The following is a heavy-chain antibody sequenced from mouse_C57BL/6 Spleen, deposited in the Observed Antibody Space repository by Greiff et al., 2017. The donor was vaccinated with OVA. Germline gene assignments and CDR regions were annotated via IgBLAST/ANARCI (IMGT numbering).Heavy chain of an antibody. Sequence: EVQLQQSGPELVKPGASVKIPCKASGYTFTDYNMDWVKQSHGKSLEWIGDINPNNGGTIYNQKFKGKATLTVDKSSSTAYMELRSLTSEDTAVYYCARREYSNYAGYFDYWGQGTTLTVSS. J-gene: IGHJ2*01. D-gene: IGHD2-5*01. CDR2: INPNNGGT. V-gene: IGHV1-18*01. CDR1: GYTFTDYN. CDR3: ARREYSNYAGYFDY.